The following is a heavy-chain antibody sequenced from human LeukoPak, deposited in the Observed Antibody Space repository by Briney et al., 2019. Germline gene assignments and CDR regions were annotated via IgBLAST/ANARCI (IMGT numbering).Heavy chain of an antibody. V-gene: IGHV4-38-2*02. CDR3: AREMGVVVVAATTLDWFDP. D-gene: IGHD2-15*01. Sequence: SETLSLTCTVSGYSISSGYYWGWIRQPPGKGLEWIGSIYHSGSTYCNPSLKSRVTISVDTSKNQFSLKLSSVTAADTAVYYCAREMGVVVVAATTLDWFDPWGQGTLVTVSS. CDR1: GYSISSGYY. J-gene: IGHJ5*02. CDR2: IYHSGST.